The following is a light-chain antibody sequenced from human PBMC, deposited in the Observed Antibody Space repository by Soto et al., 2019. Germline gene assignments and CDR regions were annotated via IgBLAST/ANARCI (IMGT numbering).Light chain of an antibody. CDR1: QSFSSSY. CDR2: GAS. Sequence: EIVLTQSPGTLSLSPGERATLSCRASQSFSSSYVAWYQQKPGQAPRLLIYGASSRATGIPDRFSGSASGTDFTLTISRLEPEDFAVYFCHQFASSLTFGQGTKVEIK. J-gene: IGKJ1*01. CDR3: HQFASSLT. V-gene: IGKV3-20*01.